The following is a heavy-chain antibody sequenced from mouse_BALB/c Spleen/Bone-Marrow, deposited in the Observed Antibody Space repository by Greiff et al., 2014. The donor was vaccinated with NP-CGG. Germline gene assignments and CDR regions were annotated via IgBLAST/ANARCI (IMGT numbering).Heavy chain of an antibody. Sequence: VQLQQSGAELVKPGASVKLSCTASGFNIKDTYMPWVKQRPEQGLEWIGRIDPANGNTKYDPKFQGKATITADTSSNTAYLQLSSLTSEDTAVYYCARNGNYGAWFAYWGQRTLVTVSA. CDR1: GFNIKDTY. D-gene: IGHD2-1*01. CDR3: ARNGNYGAWFAY. V-gene: IGHV14-3*02. J-gene: IGHJ3*01. CDR2: IDPANGNT.